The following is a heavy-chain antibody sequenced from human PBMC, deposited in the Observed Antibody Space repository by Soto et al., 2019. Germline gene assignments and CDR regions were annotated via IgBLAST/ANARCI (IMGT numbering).Heavy chain of an antibody. CDR3: ARDYLSSKLSLSYFDF. J-gene: IGHJ4*02. CDR2: INPSGGSA. Sequence: QVQLVQSGAEVTRPGASVKVSCKASGYSFISHYIHWVRQAPGQGLEWMGFINPSGGSATLAQKLQGRVTMTRDTYTTTVYMELSSLRSEDAAVYYCARDYLSSKLSLSYFDFWGQGTLVTVSS. V-gene: IGHV1-46*01. D-gene: IGHD2-2*01. CDR1: GYSFISHY.